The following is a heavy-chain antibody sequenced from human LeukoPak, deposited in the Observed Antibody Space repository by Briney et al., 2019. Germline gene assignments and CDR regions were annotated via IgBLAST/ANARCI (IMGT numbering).Heavy chain of an antibody. D-gene: IGHD2-2*02. CDR3: ARSVRDCSSTSCYTGGYYYYMDV. CDR2: INPNSGGT. Sequence: ASVKVSCKASGYTFTGYYMHWVRQAPGQGLEWMGWINPNSGGTNYAQKFQGRVTMTRDTSISTAYMELSRLRSDDTAVYYCARSVRDCSSTSCYTGGYYYYMDVWGKGTTVTVSS. CDR1: GYTFTGYY. V-gene: IGHV1-2*02. J-gene: IGHJ6*03.